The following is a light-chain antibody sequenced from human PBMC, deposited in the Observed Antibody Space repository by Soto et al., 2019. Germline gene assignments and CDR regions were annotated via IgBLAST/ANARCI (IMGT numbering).Light chain of an antibody. Sequence: QSALTQPTSASVSPGQSVTISCTGTSTDVGGYNYVSWYQQHPGKVPKLVIFEVNKRPSGVPNRFSGSKSGNTASLTVSGLQPEDEADYYCASYAGGNNVFGTGTKLTVL. CDR2: EVN. CDR1: STDVGGYNY. V-gene: IGLV2-8*01. CDR3: ASYAGGNNV. J-gene: IGLJ1*01.